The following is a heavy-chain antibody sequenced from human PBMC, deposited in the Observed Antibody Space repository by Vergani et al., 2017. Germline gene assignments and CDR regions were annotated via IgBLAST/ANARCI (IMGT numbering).Heavy chain of an antibody. CDR1: GGTFSSYT. D-gene: IGHD3-10*01. CDR2: IIPILGIA. CDR3: ARDLKVRGAPATPGY. Sequence: QVQLVQSGAEVKKPGSSVKVSCKASGGTFSSYTISWVRQAPGQGLEWMGRIIPILGIANYAQKFQGRVTITADKSTSTAYMELSSLRSEDTAVYYCARDLKVRGAPATPGYWGQGTLVTVSS. V-gene: IGHV1-69*08. J-gene: IGHJ4*02.